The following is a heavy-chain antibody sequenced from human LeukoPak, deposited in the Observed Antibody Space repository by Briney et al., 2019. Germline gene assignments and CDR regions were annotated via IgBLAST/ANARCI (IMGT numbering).Heavy chain of an antibody. V-gene: IGHV4-59*08. CDR3: ARGSNDDPGSYYLNWFDP. CDR1: GGSISSYY. CDR2: IYYSGST. D-gene: IGHD3-10*01. Sequence: SETLSLTCTVSGGSISSYYWSWIRQPPGKGLEWIGYIYYSGSTKYNPSLKSRVSISVDTSKNQFSLKLSSVTAADTAVYYCARGSNDDPGSYYLNWFDPWGQGTLVTVSS. J-gene: IGHJ5*02.